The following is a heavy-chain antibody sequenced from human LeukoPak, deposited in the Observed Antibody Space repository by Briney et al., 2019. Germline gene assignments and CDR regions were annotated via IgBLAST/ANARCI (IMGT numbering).Heavy chain of an antibody. D-gene: IGHD3-22*01. J-gene: IGHJ4*02. CDR1: GGSISSGGYY. Sequence: SETLSLTCTVSGGSISSGGYYWSWIRQPPGKGLEWIGYMYHSGSTYYNPSLKSRVTISVDRSKNQFSLKLSSVTAADTAVYYCARDLYPYYYDSSGSYWGQGTLVTVSS. CDR3: ARDLYPYYYDSSGSY. CDR2: MYHSGST. V-gene: IGHV4-30-2*01.